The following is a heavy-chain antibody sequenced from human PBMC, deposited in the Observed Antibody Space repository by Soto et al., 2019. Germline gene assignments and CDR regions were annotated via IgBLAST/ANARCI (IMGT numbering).Heavy chain of an antibody. D-gene: IGHD3-10*01. J-gene: IGHJ6*03. CDR3: AKGGGYCASGCYYKNYHIDV. CDR1: GFTFSSYA. Sequence: EVQLLESGGDLLQPGGSLRLSCAASGFTFSSYAMSWVRQAPGKGLEWVSIISGSGGSTYYADSVKGRFSMSRDNSRNTLYLQMNSGRGEDTAFYYCAKGGGYCASGCYYKNYHIDVWGQGNTVT. CDR2: ISGSGGST. V-gene: IGHV3-23*01.